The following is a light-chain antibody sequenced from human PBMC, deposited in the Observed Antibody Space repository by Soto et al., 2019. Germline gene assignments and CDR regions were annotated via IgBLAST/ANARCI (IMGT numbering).Light chain of an antibody. Sequence: SYELTQPPSVSVAPGQTATIGCGGDNIGSKSVQWYQQKAGQAPVLVIYYDRDRPSGIPDRFSGSNSGNTATLTISSVEDGDEADYYCQVWDNTSDHLVFETGTKLTVL. CDR2: YDR. V-gene: IGLV3-21*04. J-gene: IGLJ1*01. CDR1: NIGSKS. CDR3: QVWDNTSDHLV.